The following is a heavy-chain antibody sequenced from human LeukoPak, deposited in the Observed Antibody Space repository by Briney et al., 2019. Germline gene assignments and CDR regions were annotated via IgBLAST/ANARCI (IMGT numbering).Heavy chain of an antibody. CDR1: GFTFDDYA. CDR3: AKGIKAVAGRGAYMDV. V-gene: IGHV3-9*03. CDR2: ISWNSGSI. Sequence: GGSLRLSCAASGFTFDDYAMHWVRQAPGKGLEWVSGISWNSGSIGYADSVKGRFTISRDNAKNSLYLQMNSLRAEDMALYYCAKGIKAVAGRGAYMDVWGKGTTVTVSS. J-gene: IGHJ6*03. D-gene: IGHD6-19*01.